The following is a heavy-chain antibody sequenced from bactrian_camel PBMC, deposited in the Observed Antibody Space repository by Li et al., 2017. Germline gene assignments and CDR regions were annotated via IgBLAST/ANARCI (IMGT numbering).Heavy chain of an antibody. D-gene: IGHD2*01. V-gene: IGHV3S6*01. Sequence: VQLVESGGGSVEPGGSLRLSCEASGDTGSNKCMGWFRQAPGKEREGVSCISADGTVTNYADSVKGRFTISRDNGKNTLYLQMNDLKPEDTAMYYCAAGSSCGTRVARARGPRSPSP. J-gene: IGHJ4*01. CDR1: GDTGSNKC. CDR2: ISADGTVT.